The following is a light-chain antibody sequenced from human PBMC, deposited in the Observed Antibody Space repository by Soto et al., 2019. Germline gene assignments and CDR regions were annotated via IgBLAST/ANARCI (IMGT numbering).Light chain of an antibody. V-gene: IGKV1-5*03. CDR3: QQYDSYPWT. Sequence: DIQMTQSPSTLSASVGDRVIITCRASQSIRSWLAWYQQKPGKAPKVLIYKASSLESGVPSRFSGGGSGTEFTLTISSLQPDDFARYYCQQYDSYPWTFGQGTKVEIK. CDR1: QSIRSW. CDR2: KAS. J-gene: IGKJ1*01.